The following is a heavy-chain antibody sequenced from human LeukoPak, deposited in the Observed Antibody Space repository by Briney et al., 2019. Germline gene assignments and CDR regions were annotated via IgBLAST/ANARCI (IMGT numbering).Heavy chain of an antibody. D-gene: IGHD1-20*01. CDR1: GGSFSGYY. J-gene: IGHJ2*01. CDR3: ARGITVAYYSDL. Sequence: SETLSLTCAVDGGSFSGYYWSWFRQPPGKGLEWIGEIHYTGATNYSPSLKSRVTISPGTSNNQVSLMMRSVTAADTPVYYCARGITVAYYSDLWGRGTLVTVSS. CDR2: IHYTGAT. V-gene: IGHV4-34*01.